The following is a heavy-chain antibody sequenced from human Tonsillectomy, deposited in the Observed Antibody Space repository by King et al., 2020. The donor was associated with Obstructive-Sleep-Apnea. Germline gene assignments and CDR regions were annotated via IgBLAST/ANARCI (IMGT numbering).Heavy chain of an antibody. CDR2: IIPIFGTA. CDR1: GGTFSSYA. J-gene: IGHJ4*02. CDR3: ARLIGPVGGGAARLDY. D-gene: IGHD6-6*01. V-gene: IGHV1-69*01. Sequence: AQLVQSGAEVKKPGSSVKVSCKASGGTFSSYAISWVRQAPGQGLEWMGGIIPIFGTANYAQKFQGRVTINADESTSTAYMELSSLRSEDPAVYYCARLIGPVGGGAARLDYWGQGTLVTVSS.